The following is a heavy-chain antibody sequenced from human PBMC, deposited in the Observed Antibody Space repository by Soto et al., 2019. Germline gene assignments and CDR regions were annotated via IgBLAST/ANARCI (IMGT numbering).Heavy chain of an antibody. CDR3: TRMPGGGWQRFFDY. V-gene: IGHV3-23*01. CDR2: ITVGGAQK. J-gene: IGHJ4*02. Sequence: EVKLLESGGALVQPGGSLRLSCEASGFTFIDHDMSWVRQAPGKGLEWVSSITVGGAQKDYGQSVKGRFTISRDNSNATLFLQMDRLQVADTAIYYCTRMPGGGWQRFFDYWGQGTVVTVSS. CDR1: GFTFIDHD. D-gene: IGHD5-12*01.